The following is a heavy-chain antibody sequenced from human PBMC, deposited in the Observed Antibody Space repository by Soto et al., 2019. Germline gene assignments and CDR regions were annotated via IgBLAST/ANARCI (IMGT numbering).Heavy chain of an antibody. V-gene: IGHV4-39*01. CDR1: GDSISRSSYY. D-gene: IGHD6-19*01. J-gene: IGHJ5*02. Sequence: QLQLQESGPGLVKPSETLSLTCTVSGDSISRSSYYWGWIRQPPGKGLEWIGSIYYSGSTYYNPSLTSRVTISVDTSKNQFSLNLSSVTAADTAVYYCARHSSGRYTWFDPWGQGTLVTVSS. CDR2: IYYSGST. CDR3: ARHSSGRYTWFDP.